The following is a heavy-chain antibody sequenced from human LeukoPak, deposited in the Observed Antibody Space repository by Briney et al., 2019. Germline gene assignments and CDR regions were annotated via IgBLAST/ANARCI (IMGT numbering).Heavy chain of an antibody. J-gene: IGHJ3*02. V-gene: IGHV4-59*12. CDR3: AREVRGYRIAARRDAFDI. D-gene: IGHD6-6*01. Sequence: SENLSLTCTVSGGSISSYYWSWIRQPPGKGLEWIGYIYHSGSTYYNPSLKSRVTISVDRSKNQFSLKLSSVTAADTAVYYCAREVRGYRIAARRDAFDIWGQGTMVTVSS. CDR1: GGSISSYY. CDR2: IYHSGST.